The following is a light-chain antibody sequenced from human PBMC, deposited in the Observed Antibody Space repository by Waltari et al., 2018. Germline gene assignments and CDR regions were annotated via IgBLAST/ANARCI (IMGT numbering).Light chain of an antibody. CDR1: RSNIGRNV. J-gene: IGLJ2*01. CDR2: RND. V-gene: IGLV1-47*01. Sequence: QSVLTQPPSASGTPGQRVTISCSGSRSNIGRNVVNWYQQVPGTTPKLLIYRNDQRPSGVPDRFSGSKSGTSASLAISGLRSEDEADYYCAAWDDKLGGRWEFGGGTKLTVL. CDR3: AAWDDKLGGRWE.